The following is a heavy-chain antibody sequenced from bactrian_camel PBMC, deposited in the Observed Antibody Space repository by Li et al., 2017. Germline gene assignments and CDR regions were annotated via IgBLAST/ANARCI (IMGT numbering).Heavy chain of an antibody. D-gene: IGHD5*01. CDR1: GYTYTSAC. Sequence: HVQLVESGGGSVQAGGYLRLSCVGSGYTYTSACMSWVRQAPGKDLEWLASIYADGSRTDYRSSVKGRFTISLDNAGDTLYLQMNSLKPEDTAVYYCAADILTPLRSRALRPACKSDRQYLNYWGQGTQVTVS. CDR3: AADILTPLRSRALRPACKSDRQYLNY. J-gene: IGHJ4*01. V-gene: IGHV3S6*01. CDR2: IYADGSRT.